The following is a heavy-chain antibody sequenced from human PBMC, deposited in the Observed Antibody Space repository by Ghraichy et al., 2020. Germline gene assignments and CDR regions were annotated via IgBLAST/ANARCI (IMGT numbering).Heavy chain of an antibody. CDR3: AREVSYDSSGYYPFDY. CDR1: GGTFSSYT. Sequence: SVKVSCKASGGTFSSYTISWVRQAPGQGLEWMGRIIPILGIANYAQKFQGRVTITADKSTSTAYMELSSLRSEDTAVYYCAREVSYDSSGYYPFDYWGQGTLVTVSS. CDR2: IIPILGIA. D-gene: IGHD3-22*01. V-gene: IGHV1-69*04. J-gene: IGHJ4*02.